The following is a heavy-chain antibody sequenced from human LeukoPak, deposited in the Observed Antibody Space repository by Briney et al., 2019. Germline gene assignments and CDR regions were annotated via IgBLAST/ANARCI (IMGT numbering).Heavy chain of an antibody. CDR1: GFTFNTYW. J-gene: IGHJ4*02. CDR2: IKEDGSEI. D-gene: IGHD7-27*01. CDR3: ARHWAHLDY. Sequence: PGGSLRLSCAASGFTFNTYWMNWVRQAPGKGLEWVANIKEDGSEIYYLDSVKSRFTISRDNAKNSVYLQMNSLRVEDTAVYYCARHWAHLDYWGQGTLVTVSS. V-gene: IGHV3-7*01.